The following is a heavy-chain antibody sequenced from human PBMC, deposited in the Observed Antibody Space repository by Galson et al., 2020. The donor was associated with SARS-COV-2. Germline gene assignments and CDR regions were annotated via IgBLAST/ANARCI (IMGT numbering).Heavy chain of an antibody. V-gene: IGHV4-39*07. Sequence: AETPTLTCSVSGVDIISTGTYWGWIRQPPGKGLEWIGTISFSGSTYYNASLKSRLSISLDTSKNQPSLRLTSVTAADTAVYYCVRDRPGVHGMDVWGQGTTVIVSS. CDR3: VRDRPGVHGMDV. D-gene: IGHD6-6*01. CDR2: ISFSGST. CDR1: GVDIISTGTY. J-gene: IGHJ6*02.